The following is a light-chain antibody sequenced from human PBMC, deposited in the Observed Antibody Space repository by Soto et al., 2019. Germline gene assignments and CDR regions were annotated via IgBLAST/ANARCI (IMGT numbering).Light chain of an antibody. J-gene: IGLJ2*01. CDR2: EVS. CDR1: SSDVGDYDY. Sequence: QSVLTQPASVSGSPGQSITISCTGTSSDVGDYDYVSWYQQHPGKATKLMIYEVSNRPSGVSNRFSGSKSGNTASLTISGLQAEDEADYYRSSYTSSSTSHVLFGGGTKLTVL. CDR3: SSYTSSSTSHVL. V-gene: IGLV2-14*01.